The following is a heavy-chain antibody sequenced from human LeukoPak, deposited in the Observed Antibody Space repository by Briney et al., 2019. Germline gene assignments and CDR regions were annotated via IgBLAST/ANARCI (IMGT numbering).Heavy chain of an antibody. V-gene: IGHV1-46*01. CDR2: IYPRDGST. CDR1: GYTFTSNY. Sequence: ASVKVSCKASGYTFTSNYIHWVRQAPGRGLEWMGMIYPRDGSTSYAQKFQGRVTVTRDTSTSTVHMELSGLRSEDTAVYYCARDQEGFDYWGQGALVTVSS. CDR3: ARDQEGFDY. J-gene: IGHJ4*02.